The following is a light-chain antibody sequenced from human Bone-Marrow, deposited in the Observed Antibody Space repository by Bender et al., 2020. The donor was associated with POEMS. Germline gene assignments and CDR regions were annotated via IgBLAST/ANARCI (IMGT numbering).Light chain of an antibody. Sequence: SYVLTQPPSVSVAPGQTASIPCGGNSIGSRTVHWYQQKPGQAPVLVVYDDSDRPSGIPERFSGSSSGNTATLTLSRVEAGDEADYHCQVWDRSSDHWVFGGGTKLTVL. V-gene: IGLV3-21*02. CDR1: SIGSRT. CDR3: QVWDRSSDHWV. J-gene: IGLJ3*02. CDR2: DDS.